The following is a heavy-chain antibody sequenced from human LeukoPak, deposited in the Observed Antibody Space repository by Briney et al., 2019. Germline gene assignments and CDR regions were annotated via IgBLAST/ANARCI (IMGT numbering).Heavy chain of an antibody. Sequence: PGGSLRLSCAASGFTFSSYWMSWVRQAPGKGLEWVANIKQDGSEKYYVDSVKGRFTISRDNAKNSLYLQMNSLRAEDTAVYYCARDGMYSSSSDYYYYYMDVWGKGTTVTVSS. CDR3: ARDGMYSSSSDYYYYYMDV. CDR2: IKQDGSEK. D-gene: IGHD6-6*01. CDR1: GFTFSSYW. J-gene: IGHJ6*03. V-gene: IGHV3-7*01.